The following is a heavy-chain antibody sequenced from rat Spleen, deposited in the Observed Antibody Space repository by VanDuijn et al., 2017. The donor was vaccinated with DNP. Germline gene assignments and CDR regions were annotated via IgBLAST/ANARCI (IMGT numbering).Heavy chain of an antibody. CDR1: GFTFSDYG. V-gene: IGHV5S13*01. D-gene: IGHD1-10*01. CDR3: ITFEGRNA. CDR2: ITKSGGGSS. Sequence: EVQLVESGGGLVQPGRSLKLSCAASGFTFSDYGMAWVRQAPTKGLEWVASITKSGGGSSYYSDSVKGRFSISRDTAENTVYLHMDSLRSEDTATYYCITFEGRNAWGQGTSVTVSS. J-gene: IGHJ4*01.